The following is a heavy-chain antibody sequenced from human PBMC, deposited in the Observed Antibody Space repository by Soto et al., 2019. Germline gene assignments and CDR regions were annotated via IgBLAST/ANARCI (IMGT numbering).Heavy chain of an antibody. V-gene: IGHV4-4*02. Sequence: WETLSLTCAVSGGSISSSNWWSWVRQPPGKGLEWIGEIYHSGSTNYNPSLKSRFTISVDKSKNQFSLKLNSVTAAETAVYYCESVDGDYYYGMDVWGQGTTVTVSS. CDR1: GGSISSSNW. CDR2: IYHSGST. J-gene: IGHJ6*02. D-gene: IGHD4-17*01. CDR3: ESVDGDYYYGMDV.